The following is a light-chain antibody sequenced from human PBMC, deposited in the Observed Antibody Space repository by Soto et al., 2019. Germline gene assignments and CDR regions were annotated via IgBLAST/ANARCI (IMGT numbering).Light chain of an antibody. V-gene: IGLV2-14*01. CDR2: EVR. CDR3: SSHPTSYTFDV. CDR1: ASDVGTNTY. J-gene: IGLJ1*01. Sequence: QPALAQPASGSGTPGQSITISCTGTASDVGTNTYVSWYHPYPGTARQLIIYEVRQRPSVISDRFFGSKSCDTASLSIPGLQADDEADYSCSSHPTSYTFDVFGSGSK.